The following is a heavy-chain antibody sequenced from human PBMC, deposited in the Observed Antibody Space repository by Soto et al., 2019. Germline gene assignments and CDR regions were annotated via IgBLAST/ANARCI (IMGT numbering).Heavy chain of an antibody. J-gene: IGHJ6*02. CDR1: GFTFSNAW. D-gene: IGHD2-2*02. CDR2: IKSKTDGGTT. V-gene: IGHV3-15*01. CDR3: TTPGVVPAAILDYYYYYGMDV. Sequence: RLSCAASGFTFSNAWMSWVRQAPGKGLERVGRIKSKTDGGTTDYAAPVKGRFTISRDDSKNTLYLQMNSLKTEDTAVYYCTTPGVVPAAILDYYYYYGMDVWGQGTTVTVSS.